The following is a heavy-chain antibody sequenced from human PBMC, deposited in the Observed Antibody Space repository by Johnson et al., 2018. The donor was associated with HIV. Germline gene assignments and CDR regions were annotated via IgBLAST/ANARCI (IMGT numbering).Heavy chain of an antibody. Sequence: VQLVESGGGLVQPGGSLRLSCAASGFTFSSYDMHWVRQATGKGLEWVSAIGTAGDTYYPGSVKGRFTISRENAKNSLYLKMNSLRTEDTAVYYCARVRGGTGHGAFDIWGQGTMVTVSS. CDR3: ARVRGGTGHGAFDI. J-gene: IGHJ3*02. CDR1: GFTFSSYD. CDR2: IGTAGDT. V-gene: IGHV3-13*01.